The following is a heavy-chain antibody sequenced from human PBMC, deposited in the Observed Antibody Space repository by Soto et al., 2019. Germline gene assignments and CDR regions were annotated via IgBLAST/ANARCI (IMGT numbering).Heavy chain of an antibody. Sequence: SETLSLTCAVSGGSFSGFYWTWIRQPPGEGLEWIGEINHSGTTNFNPSLRSRLTISLDSSKKHFSLKLTSMTAADAAVYYCARADRTLVTSYGLDVWGQGTTVTVPS. CDR2: INHSGTT. CDR1: GGSFSGFY. J-gene: IGHJ6*02. CDR3: ARADRTLVTSYGLDV. D-gene: IGHD2-21*02. V-gene: IGHV4-34*01.